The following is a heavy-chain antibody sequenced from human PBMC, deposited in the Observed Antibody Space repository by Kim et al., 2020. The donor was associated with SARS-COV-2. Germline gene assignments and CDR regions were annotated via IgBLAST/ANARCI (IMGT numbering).Heavy chain of an antibody. D-gene: IGHD3-22*01. CDR1: GYSFTSYW. CDR2: IYPGDSDT. J-gene: IGHJ4*02. CDR3: ARLAYYYDSSGPGNPFDY. V-gene: IGHV5-51*01. Sequence: GESLKISCKGSGYSFTSYWIGWVRQMPGKGLEWMGIIYPGDSDTRYSPSFQGQVTISADKSISTAYLQWSSLKASDTAMYYCARLAYYYDSSGPGNPFDYWGQGTLVTVSS.